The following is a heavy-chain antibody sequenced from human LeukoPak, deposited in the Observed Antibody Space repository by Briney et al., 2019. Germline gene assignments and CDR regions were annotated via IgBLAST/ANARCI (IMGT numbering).Heavy chain of an antibody. CDR1: GFTFDDYA. CDR3: AKDSSAFFLNGLGY. CDR2: ISWNSGSI. V-gene: IGHV3-9*01. D-gene: IGHD3/OR15-3a*01. Sequence: GGSLRHSCAASGFTFDDYAMHWVRQAPGKGLEWVSGISWNSGSIGYADSVKGRFTISRDNAKNSLYLQMNSLRAEDTALYYCAKDSSAFFLNGLGYWGQGTLVTVSS. J-gene: IGHJ4*02.